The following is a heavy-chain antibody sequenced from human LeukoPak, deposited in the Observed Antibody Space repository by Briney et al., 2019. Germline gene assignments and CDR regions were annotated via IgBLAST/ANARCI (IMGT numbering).Heavy chain of an antibody. J-gene: IGHJ6*03. Sequence: GRSLRLSCAASGFTFRSYGMHWVRQAPGKGLEWVSCISSSGYSIYYADSVKVRFTISRDNAKNSLYLQMNSLRAEDTAVYYCARDLTDPPYYYYYIAVWGKGTTVTIPS. CDR3: ARDLTDPPYYYYYIAV. CDR1: GFTFRSYG. CDR2: ISSSGYSI. V-gene: IGHV3-21*01.